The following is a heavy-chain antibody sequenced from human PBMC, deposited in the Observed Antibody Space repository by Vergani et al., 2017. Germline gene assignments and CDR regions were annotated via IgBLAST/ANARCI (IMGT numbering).Heavy chain of an antibody. CDR1: GFTFTSYG. J-gene: IGHJ4*02. CDR2: ISASGGST. Sequence: EVQLVESGGGLVQPGGSLRLSCAASGFTFTSYGISWVRQAPGKGLEWVSGISASGGSTYYTDSVKGRFIISRDISKNTLYLQMSSLRADDTAVYNCAKDRPRDWETPLFLFDYWGQGTLVAVSS. D-gene: IGHD1-26*01. V-gene: IGHV3-23*04. CDR3: AKDRPRDWETPLFLFDY.